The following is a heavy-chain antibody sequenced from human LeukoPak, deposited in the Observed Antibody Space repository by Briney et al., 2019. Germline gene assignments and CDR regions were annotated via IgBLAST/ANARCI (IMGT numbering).Heavy chain of an antibody. CDR3: AREYGSGSSYDY. CDR1: GGSISSYY. V-gene: IGHV4-59*01. CDR2: IYYSGST. J-gene: IGHJ4*02. Sequence: PSETLSLTCTVSGGSISSYYWSWIRQPPGKGLEWIGYIYYSGSTNYNPSLKSRVTISVDTSKNQFSLKLSSVTAADTAVYYCAREYGSGSSYDYWGQGTLVTVSS. D-gene: IGHD3-10*01.